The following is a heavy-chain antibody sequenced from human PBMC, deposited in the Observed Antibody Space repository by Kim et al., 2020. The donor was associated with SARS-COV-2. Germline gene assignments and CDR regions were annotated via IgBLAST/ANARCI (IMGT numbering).Heavy chain of an antibody. V-gene: IGHV5-51*01. CDR2: IYPGDSDT. Sequence: GESLKISCKGSGYSFTSYWIGWVRQMPGKGLEWMGIIYPGDSDTRYSPSFQGQVTISADKSISTAYLQWSSLKASDTAMYYCARLLPRRLTVHTPYYFDYWGQGTLVTVSS. J-gene: IGHJ4*02. D-gene: IGHD3-10*01. CDR3: ARLLPRRLTVHTPYYFDY. CDR1: GYSFTSYW.